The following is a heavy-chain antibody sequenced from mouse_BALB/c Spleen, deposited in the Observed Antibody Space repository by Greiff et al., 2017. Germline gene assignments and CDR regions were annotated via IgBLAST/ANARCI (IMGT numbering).Heavy chain of an antibody. CDR1: GFTFSSYA. CDR3: ARGTDGYRWFAY. V-gene: IGHV5-6-5*01. D-gene: IGHD2-3*01. CDR2: ISSGGST. J-gene: IGHJ3*01. Sequence: EVKLVESGGGLVKPGGSLKLSCAASGFTFSSYAMSWVRQTPEKRLEWVASISSGGSTYYPDSVKGRFTISRDNARNILYLQMSSLRSEDTAMYYCARGTDGYRWFAYWGQGTLVTVSA.